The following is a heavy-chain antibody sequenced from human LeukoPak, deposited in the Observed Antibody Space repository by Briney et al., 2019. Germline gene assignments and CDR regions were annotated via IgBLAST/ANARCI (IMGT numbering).Heavy chain of an antibody. CDR2: IEHDGSIA. D-gene: IGHD6-13*01. CDR3: VKDVVPGRTGAGPGS. CDR1: GFTFRNFG. V-gene: IGHV3-30*02. J-gene: IGHJ5*02. Sequence: GGSLRLSCVASGFTFRNFGFHWVRQAPDKGLEWVAFIEHDGSIASYSESVEGRFSLSRDDSKTAVSLQMNSLRAEDTALYYCVKDVVPGRTGAGPGSWGQGTLVTVSS.